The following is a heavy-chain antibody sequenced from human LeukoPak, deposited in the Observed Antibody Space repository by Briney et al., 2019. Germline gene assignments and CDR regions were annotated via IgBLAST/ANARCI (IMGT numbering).Heavy chain of an antibody. V-gene: IGHV4-31*03. J-gene: IGHJ4*02. D-gene: IGHD4-23*01. CDR3: ARTFDYGGNSIYDY. Sequence: SQTLSLTCTVSGGSFSSGGYYWSWIRQHPGKGLEWIGYIYYSGSTYYNPSLKSRVTISVDTSKNQFSLKLSSVTAADTAVYYCARTFDYGGNSIYDYWGQGTLVTVSS. CDR2: IYYSGST. CDR1: GGSFSSGGYY.